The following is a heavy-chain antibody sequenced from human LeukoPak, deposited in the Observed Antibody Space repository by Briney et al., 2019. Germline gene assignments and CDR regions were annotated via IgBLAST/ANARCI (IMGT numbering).Heavy chain of an antibody. Sequence: SEPLSLTCAVSGYSISSNNWWAWIRQPPGKGLEWIGEIYHSGSTNYNPSLKSRVTISVDKSKNQFSLELSSVTAADTAVYYCARETGLLWFGELLRGLAFDIWGQGTMVTVSS. D-gene: IGHD3-10*01. J-gene: IGHJ3*02. CDR2: IYHSGST. CDR3: ARETGLLWFGELLRGLAFDI. CDR1: GYSISSNNW. V-gene: IGHV4-4*02.